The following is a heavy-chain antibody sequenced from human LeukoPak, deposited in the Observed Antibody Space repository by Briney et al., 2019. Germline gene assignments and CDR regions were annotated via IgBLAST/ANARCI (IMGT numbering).Heavy chain of an antibody. J-gene: IGHJ4*02. CDR1: GFTFSDYY. CDR2: ISHSGSSI. CDR3: VRDWGRSSGWYY. Sequence: KPGGSLRLSCAASGFTFSDYYMTWIRQAPGKGLEWVSYISHSGSSIYYADSVKGRFTISRDNAKNSLYLQMNSLRVEDTAVYYCVRDWGRSSGWYYWGQGTLVTVSS. V-gene: IGHV3-11*04. D-gene: IGHD6-19*01.